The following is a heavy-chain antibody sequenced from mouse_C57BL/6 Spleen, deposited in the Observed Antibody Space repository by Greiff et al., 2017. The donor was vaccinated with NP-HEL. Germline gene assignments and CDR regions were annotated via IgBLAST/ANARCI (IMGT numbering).Heavy chain of an antibody. J-gene: IGHJ4*01. CDR2: ISDGGSYT. CDR3: ARQLRLYAMDY. Sequence: EVQLVESGGGLVKPGGSLKLSCAASGFTFSSYAMSWVRQTPEKRLEWVATISDGGSYTYYPDNVKGRFTISRDNAKNNLYLQMSHLKSEDTAMYYCARQLRLYAMDYWGQGTSVTVSS. D-gene: IGHD3-2*02. CDR1: GFTFSSYA. V-gene: IGHV5-4*01.